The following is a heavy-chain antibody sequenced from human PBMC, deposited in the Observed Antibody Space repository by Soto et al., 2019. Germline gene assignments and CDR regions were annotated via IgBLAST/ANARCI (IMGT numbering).Heavy chain of an antibody. J-gene: IGHJ4*02. CDR3: ASLIPPAPIAVAGTATYFDY. D-gene: IGHD6-19*01. CDR2: ISISGTDT. CDR1: GFTFSIYV. V-gene: IGHV3-23*01. Sequence: PGGSLRLSCAASGFTFSIYVMSWVRQAPGQGLEWVSTISISGTDTYYADSVKGRFTISRDNSENTLYLQMNSLRAEDTAVYYCASLIPPAPIAVAGTATYFDYWGQGTLVTVSS.